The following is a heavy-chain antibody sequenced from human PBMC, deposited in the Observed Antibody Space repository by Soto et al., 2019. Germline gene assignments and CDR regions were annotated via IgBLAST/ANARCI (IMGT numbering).Heavy chain of an antibody. CDR2: IHHSGST. Sequence: QVQLQESGPGLVKPSGTLSLTCAVSGDSISSMNWWSWVRQPPGKGLEWIGEIHHSGSTNYNPSLMSRVTISVDKSKNQFSLKLTSVTAADTAVYYCGRYDYGSGDDYNIDYWGQGTLVTVSS. J-gene: IGHJ4*02. CDR3: GRYDYGSGDDYNIDY. CDR1: GDSISSMNW. V-gene: IGHV4-4*02. D-gene: IGHD3-10*01.